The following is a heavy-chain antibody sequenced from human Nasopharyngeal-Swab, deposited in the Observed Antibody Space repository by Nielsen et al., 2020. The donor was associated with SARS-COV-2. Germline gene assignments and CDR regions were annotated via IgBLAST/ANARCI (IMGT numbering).Heavy chain of an antibody. J-gene: IGHJ2*01. CDR1: GYTFTNYY. CDR3: ARDLYGEFFSYFDL. CDR2: FNPSGGGT. D-gene: IGHD4-17*01. Sequence: SVQVSCKASGYTFTNYYIHWVRQAPGQGLEWMGLFNPSGGGTTYAQKFQGRVTMTRAPSTTTVYMEMSSLRSEDTAVYYCARDLYGEFFSYFDLWGRGTLVTVSS. V-gene: IGHV1-46*01.